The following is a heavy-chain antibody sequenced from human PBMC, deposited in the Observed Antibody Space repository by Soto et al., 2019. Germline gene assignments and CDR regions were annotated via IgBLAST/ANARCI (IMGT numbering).Heavy chain of an antibody. CDR1: GGSFSGYY. CDR3: ARGWGTIYY. J-gene: IGHJ4*02. V-gene: IGHV4-34*01. CDR2: INHSGST. D-gene: IGHD7-27*01. Sequence: QVQLQQWGAGLLKPSETLSLTCAVYGGSFSGYYWNWIRQPPGKGLEWIGEINHSGSTNYNPSLKSRVPISVDTSKNQFSLTRSSVTAADTAVYYCARGWGTIYYWGQGTLVTVSS.